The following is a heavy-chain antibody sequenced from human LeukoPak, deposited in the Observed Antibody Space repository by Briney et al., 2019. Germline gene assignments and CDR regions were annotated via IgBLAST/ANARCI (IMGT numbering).Heavy chain of an antibody. CDR2: IKQDGREK. CDR1: GFMFSTYW. CDR3: ARNRIQLNY. V-gene: IGHV3-7*02. J-gene: IGHJ4*02. Sequence: PGGSLRLSCAASGFMFSTYWMSWVRQAPGKGLEWVANIKQDGREKYYVDSVKGRFTISRDNAKNSLYLQMNSLRAEDTAVYYCARNRIQLNYWGQGTLVTVSS. D-gene: IGHD5-18*01.